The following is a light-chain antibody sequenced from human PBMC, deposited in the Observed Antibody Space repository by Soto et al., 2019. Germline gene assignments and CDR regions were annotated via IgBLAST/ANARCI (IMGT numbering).Light chain of an antibody. V-gene: IGKV1-6*01. J-gene: IGKJ1*01. CDR1: QGIRND. CDR3: LQDYDYPLT. Sequence: AIPMTQSPSSLSASVGDRVTITCRASQGIRNDLGWYQQKPGKAPKLLIYAASSLQSGVPSRFSGSGAGTDFTLTISSLQPEDFATYYCLQDYDYPLTFGQGTKVEIK. CDR2: AAS.